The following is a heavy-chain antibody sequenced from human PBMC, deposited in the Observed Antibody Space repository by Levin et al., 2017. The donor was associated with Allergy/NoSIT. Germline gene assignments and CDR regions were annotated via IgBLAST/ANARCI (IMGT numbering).Heavy chain of an antibody. CDR1: GGSISSSSYY. V-gene: IGHV4-39*07. J-gene: IGHJ4*02. Sequence: SETLSLTCTVSGGSISSSSYYWGWVRQPPGKGLQWIGSIFYSGSTYYNPSLKSRVTISVDTSKNEFSLKLSSVTAADTAVYYCARVRSGWYYCDYWGQGTLVTVSS. D-gene: IGHD6-19*01. CDR2: IFYSGST. CDR3: ARVRSGWYYCDY.